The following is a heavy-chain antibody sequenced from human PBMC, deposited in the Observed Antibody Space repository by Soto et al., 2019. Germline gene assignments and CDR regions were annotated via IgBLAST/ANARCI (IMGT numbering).Heavy chain of an antibody. J-gene: IGHJ4*02. CDR1: GYTFTSYY. V-gene: IGHV1-46*03. CDR2: INPSGGST. CDR3: ASPLITFGGVIVPFGY. Sequence: GPSVKVSCKASGYTFTSYYMHWVRQAPGQGLEWMGIINPSGGSTSYAQKFQGRVTMTRDTSTSTVYMELSSLRSEDTAVYYCASPLITFGGVIVPFGYWGQGTLVTVSS. D-gene: IGHD3-16*02.